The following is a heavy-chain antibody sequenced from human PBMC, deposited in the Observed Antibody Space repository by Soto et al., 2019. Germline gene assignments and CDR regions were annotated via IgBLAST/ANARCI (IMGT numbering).Heavy chain of an antibody. J-gene: IGHJ6*02. CDR1: GGTFSSYA. V-gene: IGHV1-69*13. D-gene: IGHD6-13*01. Sequence: ASVKVSCKASGGTFSSYAISWVRQAPGQGLEWMGGIIPIFGTANYAQKFQGRVTITADESTSTAYMELSSLRSEDTAVYYCARDLVRLAAAGPDHYYYGMDVWGQGTTVTVSS. CDR2: IIPIFGTA. CDR3: ARDLVRLAAAGPDHYYYGMDV.